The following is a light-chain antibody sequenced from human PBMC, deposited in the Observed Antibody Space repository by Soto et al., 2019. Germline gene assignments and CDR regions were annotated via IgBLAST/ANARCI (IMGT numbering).Light chain of an antibody. Sequence: QSALTQPASVSGSPGQSITVSCTGTTGDVGGYNYVSWYQQHPGKAPKLIIYEVTNRPSGASNRFSASKSGNTASLTISGLQADDEADYYCSSYTSSDTLVVFGTGTKVTVL. V-gene: IGLV2-14*01. J-gene: IGLJ1*01. CDR1: TGDVGGYNY. CDR2: EVT. CDR3: SSYTSSDTLVV.